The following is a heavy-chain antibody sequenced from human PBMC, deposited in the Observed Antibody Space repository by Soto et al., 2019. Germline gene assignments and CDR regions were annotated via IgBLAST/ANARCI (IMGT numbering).Heavy chain of an antibody. CDR3: ARGGVDIVATSAFDY. J-gene: IGHJ4*02. CDR2: IIPIIGTA. Sequence: QVQLVQSGAEVKKPGSSVKVSCKASGGTFNNYAISWVRQAPGQGLEWMGGIIPIIGTADYAHKFQGRLAISADESTGTTFMELSSLRSEDPALYYCARGGVDIVATSAFDYWGQGTLVNVSS. D-gene: IGHD5-12*01. CDR1: GGTFNNYA. V-gene: IGHV1-69*01.